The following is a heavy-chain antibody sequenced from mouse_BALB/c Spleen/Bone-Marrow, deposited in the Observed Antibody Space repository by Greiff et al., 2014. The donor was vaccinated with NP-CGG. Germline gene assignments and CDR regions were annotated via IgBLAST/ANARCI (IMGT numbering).Heavy chain of an antibody. CDR3: ARDYYGSSYGFAY. CDR1: GYSFTGYT. V-gene: IGHV1-18*01. J-gene: IGHJ3*01. Sequence: LKESGPELVKPGASMKISCKASGYSFTGYTMNWVKQSHGKNLEWIGLINPYNGGTSYNQKFKGKATLTVDKSSSTAYMELLSLISEDSAVCYCARDYYGSSYGFAYWGQGTLVTVSA. D-gene: IGHD1-1*01. CDR2: INPYNGGT.